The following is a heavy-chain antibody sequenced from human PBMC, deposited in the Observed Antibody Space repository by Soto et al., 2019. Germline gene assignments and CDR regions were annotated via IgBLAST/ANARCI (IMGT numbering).Heavy chain of an antibody. D-gene: IGHD6-19*01. CDR1: GFTFSSYE. Sequence: EVQLVESGGGLVQPGGSLRLSCAASGFTFSSYEMNWVRQAPGKGLEWVSYISSRGSTIYYADSVKGRFTISRDNAKNSLYLQMNSLRADDTAVYYCASSIAVAGWGFDYWGQGTLVTVSS. CDR3: ASSIAVAGWGFDY. J-gene: IGHJ4*02. CDR2: ISSRGSTI. V-gene: IGHV3-48*03.